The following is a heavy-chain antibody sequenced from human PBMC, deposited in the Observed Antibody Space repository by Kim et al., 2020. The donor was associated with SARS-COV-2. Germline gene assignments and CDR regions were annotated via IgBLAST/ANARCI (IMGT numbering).Heavy chain of an antibody. V-gene: IGHV1-8*01. CDR2: MNPNSGNT. Sequence: ASVKVSCKASGYTFTSYDINWVRQATGQGLEWMGWMNPNSGNTGYAQKFQGRVTMTRNTSISTAYMELSSLRSEDTAVYYCARGRHGSGSLEIWYYYYGMDVWGQGTTVTVSS. CDR1: GYTFTSYD. CDR3: ARGRHGSGSLEIWYYYYGMDV. J-gene: IGHJ6*02. D-gene: IGHD3-10*01.